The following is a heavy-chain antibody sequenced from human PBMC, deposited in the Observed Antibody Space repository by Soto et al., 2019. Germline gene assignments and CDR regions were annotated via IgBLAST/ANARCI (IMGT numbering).Heavy chain of an antibody. Sequence: SETLSLTCTVSGGSISSGDYYWSWIRQPPGKGLEWIGYIYYSGSTYYNPSLKSRVTISVDTSKNQFSLKLSSVTAADTAVYYCASNSYGYHFYDYWGQGTLVTXSS. J-gene: IGHJ4*02. CDR2: IYYSGST. CDR1: GGSISSGDYY. D-gene: IGHD5-18*01. CDR3: ASNSYGYHFYDY. V-gene: IGHV4-30-4*01.